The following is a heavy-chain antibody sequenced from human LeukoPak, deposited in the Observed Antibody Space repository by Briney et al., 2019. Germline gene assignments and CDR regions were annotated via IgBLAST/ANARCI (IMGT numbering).Heavy chain of an antibody. D-gene: IGHD3-16*01. V-gene: IGHV4-4*02. J-gene: IGHJ5*02. Sequence: SETLSLTCAVSGGSISSSNWWSWVRQPPGKGLEWIGESYHSGSTYYNPSLKSRVTISVDTSRNQFSLNLSSVTAADTAVYYCARHYGPWGQGTLVAVSS. CDR1: GGSISSSNW. CDR2: SYHSGST. CDR3: ARHYGP.